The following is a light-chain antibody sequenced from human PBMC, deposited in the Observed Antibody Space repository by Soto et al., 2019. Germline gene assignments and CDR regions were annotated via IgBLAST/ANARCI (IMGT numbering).Light chain of an antibody. Sequence: DIQESQARNAMCASLGDRDNINCRASQGIRNYLAWFQQKPGKIPKRLIYNASSLQNGVPSRFSGSGSGTEFTLTSSILHPDDFASCYCQHYTRYSEAFGQGTKVDI. CDR3: QHYTRYSEA. J-gene: IGKJ1*01. V-gene: IGKV1-17*03. CDR1: QGIRNY. CDR2: NAS.